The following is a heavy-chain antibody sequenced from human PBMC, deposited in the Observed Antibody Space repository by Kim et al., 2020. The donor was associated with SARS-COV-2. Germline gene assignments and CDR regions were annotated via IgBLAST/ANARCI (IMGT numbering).Heavy chain of an antibody. CDR1: GFTFSSYA. V-gene: IGHV3-23*01. Sequence: GGSLRLSCAASGFTFSSYAMRWVRQAPGKGLEWVSAISGSGGSTYYADSVKGRFTISRDNSKNTLYLQMNSLRAEDTAVYYCAKEKTYYYDSSGYYPWGQGTLVTVSS. CDR2: ISGSGGST. CDR3: AKEKTYYYDSSGYYP. J-gene: IGHJ5*02. D-gene: IGHD3-22*01.